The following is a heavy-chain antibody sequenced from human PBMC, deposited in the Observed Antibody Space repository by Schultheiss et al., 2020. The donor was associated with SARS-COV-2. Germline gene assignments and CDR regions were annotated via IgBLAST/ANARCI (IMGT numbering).Heavy chain of an antibody. D-gene: IGHD2-15*01. J-gene: IGHJ5*02. Sequence: SETLSLTCTVSGGSISSGGYYWSWIRQPPGKGLEWIGEINHSGSTNYNPSLKSRVTISVDTSKNQFSLKLSSVTAADTAVYYCARGGDCSGGSCYGWFDPWGQGTLVTVSS. CDR1: GGSISSGGYY. V-gene: IGHV4-39*07. CDR3: ARGGDCSGGSCYGWFDP. CDR2: INHSGST.